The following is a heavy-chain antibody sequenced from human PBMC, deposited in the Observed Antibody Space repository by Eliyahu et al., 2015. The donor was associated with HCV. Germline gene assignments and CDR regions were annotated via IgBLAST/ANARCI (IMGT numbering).Heavy chain of an antibody. D-gene: IGHD2-2*02. CDR2: INHSGST. CDR1: GGSFSGYY. CDR3: ATSLYSFVYWFDP. Sequence: QVQLQQWGAGLLKPSETLSLTCAVYGGSFSGYYWSWIRQPPGKGLEXIGEINHSGSTNYNPSLKSRVTISVDTSKNQFSLKLSSVTAADTAVYYCATSLYSFVYWFDPWGQGTLVTVSS. J-gene: IGHJ5*02. V-gene: IGHV4-34*01.